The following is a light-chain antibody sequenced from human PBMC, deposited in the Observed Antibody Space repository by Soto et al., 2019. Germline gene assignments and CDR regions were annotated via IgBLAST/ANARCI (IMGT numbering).Light chain of an antibody. CDR2: GAS. J-gene: IGKJ1*01. CDR1: QSVSIN. Sequence: EIVMTQSPATLSVSPGERATLSGRASQSVSINLAWYQQKPGQAPRLLIYGASTRATGIPDRFSGSGSGTDFTLTISRLEPEDFAVYFCQQYGSSPTTFGQGTRWIS. V-gene: IGKV3-20*01. CDR3: QQYGSSPTT.